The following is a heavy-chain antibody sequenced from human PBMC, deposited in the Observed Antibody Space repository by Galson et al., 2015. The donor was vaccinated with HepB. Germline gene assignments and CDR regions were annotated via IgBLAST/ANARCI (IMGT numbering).Heavy chain of an antibody. V-gene: IGHV3-23*01. CDR1: GFTFSSYA. Sequence: SLRLSCAASGFTFSSYAMSWVRQAPGKGLEWVSAISGSGGSTYYADSVKGRFTISRDNSKNTLYLQMNSLRAEDTAVYYCAKDHGDYLEYFQHWGQGTLVTVSS. CDR2: ISGSGGST. CDR3: AKDHGDYLEYFQH. D-gene: IGHD4-17*01. J-gene: IGHJ1*01.